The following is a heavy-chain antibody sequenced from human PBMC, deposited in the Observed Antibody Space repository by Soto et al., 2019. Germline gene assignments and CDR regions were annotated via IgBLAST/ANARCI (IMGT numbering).Heavy chain of an antibody. Sequence: GGSLRLSCAASGFTFSNAWMSWVRQAPGKGLEWVGRIKSKTDGGTTDYAAPVKGRFTISRDDSKNTLYLQMNSLKTEDTAVYYCTTENCSGGSCYRRGNWFDPWGQGTLVTVSS. J-gene: IGHJ5*02. CDR3: TTENCSGGSCYRRGNWFDP. CDR2: IKSKTDGGTT. D-gene: IGHD2-15*01. V-gene: IGHV3-15*01. CDR1: GFTFSNAW.